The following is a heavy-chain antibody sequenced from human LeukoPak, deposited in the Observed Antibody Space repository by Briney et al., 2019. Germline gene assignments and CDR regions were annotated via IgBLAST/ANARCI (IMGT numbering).Heavy chain of an antibody. J-gene: IGHJ4*02. CDR2: TRNKANSYTT. CDR3: ARGVSSPLDY. Sequence: LSLTCTVSGGSISSSSYYWGWIRQPPGKGLEWVGRTRNKANSYTTEYAASVKGRFTISRDDSKNSLYLQMNSLKTEDTAVYYCARGVSSPLDYWGQGTLVTVSS. V-gene: IGHV3-72*01. D-gene: IGHD6-6*01. CDR1: GGSISSSSYY.